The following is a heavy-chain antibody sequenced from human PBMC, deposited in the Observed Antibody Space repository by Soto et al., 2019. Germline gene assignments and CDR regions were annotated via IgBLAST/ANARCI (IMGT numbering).Heavy chain of an antibody. D-gene: IGHD2-15*01. CDR2: IYYSGST. V-gene: IGHV4-39*01. Sequence: PSETLSLTCTVSGGAISSSSYYWGWVRQPPGKGLEWIGTIYYSGSTYYSPSLQNRVTISVDTSKNQFSLELSSVTAADTAVYYCARQARYCSGGTCHSRFNWFDPWGQGTLVTVPQ. CDR3: ARQARYCSGGTCHSRFNWFDP. J-gene: IGHJ5*02. CDR1: GGAISSSSYY.